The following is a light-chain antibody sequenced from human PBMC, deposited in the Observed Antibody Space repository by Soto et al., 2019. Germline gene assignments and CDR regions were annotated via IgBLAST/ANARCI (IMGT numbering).Light chain of an antibody. V-gene: IGKV3-20*01. CDR2: GTS. CDR1: QSISSTY. Sequence: EIVLTQSPDTLSLSPGERATLSCRASQSISSTYLAWYQQKPGQAPRLLIYGTSSRATGIPDRFSGSGSGKAFTLTISRLEPEDFAVYYCQQCGSSLFTFGPGTKVEIK. CDR3: QQCGSSLFT. J-gene: IGKJ3*01.